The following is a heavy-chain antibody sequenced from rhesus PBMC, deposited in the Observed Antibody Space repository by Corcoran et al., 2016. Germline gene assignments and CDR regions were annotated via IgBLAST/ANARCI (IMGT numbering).Heavy chain of an antibody. Sequence: QVQLQESGPGLVKPSETLSLTCAVSGGSISSSNWWSWIHQPPGKGLEWIGYISGSSGSTYYNPSLKSRVTISKDTSKNQFSLKLSSVTAADAAVYYCARDTVGTFDYWGQGVLVTVSS. CDR3: ARDTVGTFDY. CDR2: ISGSSGST. J-gene: IGHJ4*01. CDR1: GGSISSSNW. D-gene: IGHD5-24*01. V-gene: IGHV4S19*01.